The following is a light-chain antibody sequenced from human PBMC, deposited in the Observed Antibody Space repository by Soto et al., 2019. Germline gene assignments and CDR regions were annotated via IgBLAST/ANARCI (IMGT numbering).Light chain of an antibody. V-gene: IGLV1-44*01. CDR2: PND. J-gene: IGLJ3*02. CDR1: GSNIGSNT. CDR3: ATWDDNLNGPV. Sequence: QSVLTQPPSASGTPGQRVTISCSGSGSNIGSNTVNWYQHLPGTAPRVLINPNDQRPSGVPDRFSSSKSGTSASLAISGLQSDDEADYYCATWDDNLNGPVFGGGTKLTVL.